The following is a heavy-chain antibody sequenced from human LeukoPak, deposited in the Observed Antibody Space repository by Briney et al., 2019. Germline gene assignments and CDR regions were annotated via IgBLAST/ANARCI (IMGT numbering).Heavy chain of an antibody. D-gene: IGHD2-8*02. CDR3: AKCMSGTGVCLNLDS. V-gene: IGHV3-23*01. J-gene: IGHJ4*02. CDR2: ISGSGGST. Sequence: GGSLRLSCAASGFTFSSYAMSWVRQAPGKGLEWVSAISGSGGSTYYADSVKGRFTISRDNSKNTVYLEIDNLRAEDTAVYYCAKCMSGTGVCLNLDSWGQGILVTVSS. CDR1: GFTFSSYA.